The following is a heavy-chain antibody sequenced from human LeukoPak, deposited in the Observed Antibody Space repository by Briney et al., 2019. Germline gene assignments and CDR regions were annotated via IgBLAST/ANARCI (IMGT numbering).Heavy chain of an antibody. V-gene: IGHV3-7*01. CDR1: GFTFSSYA. Sequence: GGSLRLSCAASGFTFSSYAMSWVRQAPGKGLEWVANIKQDGSEKYYVDSVKGRFTISRDNAKNSLYLQMNSLRAEDTAVYYCARDSGSYSGDFDYWGQGTLVTVSS. CDR2: IKQDGSEK. CDR3: ARDSGSYSGDFDY. D-gene: IGHD1-26*01. J-gene: IGHJ4*02.